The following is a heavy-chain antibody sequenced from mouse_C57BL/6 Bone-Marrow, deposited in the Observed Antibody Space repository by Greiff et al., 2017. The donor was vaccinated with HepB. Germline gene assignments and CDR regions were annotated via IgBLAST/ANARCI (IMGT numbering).Heavy chain of an antibody. Sequence: VQLQQSGAELVRPGTSVKVSCKASGYAFTNYLIEWVKQRPGQGLEWIGVINPGSGGTNYNEKFKGKATLTADKSSSTAYMQLSSLTSEDSAVYFCARRGPVVARCAMDYWGQGTSVTVSS. CDR1: GYAFTNYL. D-gene: IGHD1-1*01. CDR2: INPGSGGT. V-gene: IGHV1-54*01. CDR3: ARRGPVVARCAMDY. J-gene: IGHJ4*01.